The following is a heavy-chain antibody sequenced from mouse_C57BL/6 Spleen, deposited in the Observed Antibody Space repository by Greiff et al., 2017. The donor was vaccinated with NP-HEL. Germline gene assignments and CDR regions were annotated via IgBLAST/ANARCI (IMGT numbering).Heavy chain of an antibody. CDR3: ARSAMDY. Sequence: EVKLVESGGGLVKPGGSLKLSCAASGFTFSDYGMHWVRQAPEKGLEWVAYISRGSSTIYYADTVKGRFTISRDNAKNTLFLQMTSLRSEDTAMYYCARSAMDYWGQGTSVTVSS. CDR2: ISRGSSTI. V-gene: IGHV5-17*01. J-gene: IGHJ4*01. CDR1: GFTFSDYG.